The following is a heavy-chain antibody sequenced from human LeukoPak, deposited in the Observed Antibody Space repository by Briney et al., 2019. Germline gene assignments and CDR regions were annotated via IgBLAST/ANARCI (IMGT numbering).Heavy chain of an antibody. CDR3: ARLKGEASVTERFDY. V-gene: IGHV4-61*05. D-gene: IGHD3-16*01. J-gene: IGHJ4*02. CDR1: GGSISSSSYY. CDR2: IHYSGTT. Sequence: PSETLSLTCTVSGGSISSSSYYWTWIRQPPGKGLEWLGYIHYSGTTSHNPSLKSRVSISVDTSKNQFSLKVSSVTAADTAVYYCARLKGEASVTERFDYWGQGTLVTVSS.